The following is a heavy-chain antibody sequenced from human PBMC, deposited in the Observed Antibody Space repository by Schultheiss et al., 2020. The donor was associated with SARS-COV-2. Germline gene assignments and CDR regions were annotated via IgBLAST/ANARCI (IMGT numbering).Heavy chain of an antibody. J-gene: IGHJ4*02. CDR2: IYYSGST. D-gene: IGHD4-17*01. CDR3: ASVNRNYGDYGGYFDY. CDR1: GYSLNSDCS. V-gene: IGHV4-38-2*01. Sequence: SETLSLTCAVSGYSLNSDCSWGWIRQPPGKGLEWIGSIYYSGSTYYNPSLKSRVTISVDTSKNQFSLKLSSVTAADTAVYYCASVNRNYGDYGGYFDYWGQGALVTVSS.